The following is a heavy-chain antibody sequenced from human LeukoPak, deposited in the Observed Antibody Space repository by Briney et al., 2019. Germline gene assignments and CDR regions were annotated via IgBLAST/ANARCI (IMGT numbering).Heavy chain of an antibody. CDR1: GGSISSSGYY. Sequence: PSETLSLTCNVSGGSISSSGYYWSWIRQPPGKGLEWIGEINHSGSTNYNPSLKSRVTISVDTSKNQFSLKLSSVTAADTAVYYCARGGKQLLGDEYFDYWGQGTLVTVSS. CDR3: ARGGKQLLGDEYFDY. J-gene: IGHJ4*02. V-gene: IGHV4-39*07. D-gene: IGHD5-18*01. CDR2: INHSGST.